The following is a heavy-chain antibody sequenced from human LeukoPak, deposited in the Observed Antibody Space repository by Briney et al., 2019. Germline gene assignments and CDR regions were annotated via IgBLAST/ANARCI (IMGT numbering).Heavy chain of an antibody. CDR3: ATGMENYDGSGYYSYFQH. Sequence: GGSLRLSCAASTFTFSSSAMNWVRRAPGKGLEWVSAISAGGRNTYYADSVKGRFTISRDNSKNTLYLHMNSLRAEDTAVYYCATGMENYDGSGYYSYFQHWGQGTLVTVSS. CDR1: TFTFSSSA. D-gene: IGHD3-22*01. J-gene: IGHJ1*01. V-gene: IGHV3-23*01. CDR2: ISAGGRNT.